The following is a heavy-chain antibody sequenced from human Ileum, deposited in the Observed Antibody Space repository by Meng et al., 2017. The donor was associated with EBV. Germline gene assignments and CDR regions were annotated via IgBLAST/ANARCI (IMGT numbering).Heavy chain of an antibody. V-gene: IGHV4-4*02. CDR3: ARADKVRFDY. CDR1: GGSISSTNW. CDR2: IYHSGRT. Sequence: VPVEVSGLVLGKPSGPLSFACAVSGGSISSTNWWSWVRQPPGKGLEGIGEIYHSGRTNYNPSLKSRVSISVDKSKNQFSLKLSSVTAADTAGYYCARADKVRFDYWGQGTLVTVSS. J-gene: IGHJ4*02.